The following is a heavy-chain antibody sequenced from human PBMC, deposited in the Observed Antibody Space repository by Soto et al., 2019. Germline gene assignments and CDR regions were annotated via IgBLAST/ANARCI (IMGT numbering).Heavy chain of an antibody. V-gene: IGHV1-24*01. J-gene: IGHJ4*02. CDR1: GYTLTELS. CDR2: FDPEDGET. D-gene: IGHD3-22*01. CDR3: ATDSKYYYDSSGYYFFDY. Sequence: ASVKVSCKVSGYTLTELSMHWVRQAPGKGLEWMGGFDPEDGETIYAQKFQGRVTMTEDTSTDTAYMELSSLRSEDTAVYYCATDSKYYYDSSGYYFFDYWGQGTLVTV.